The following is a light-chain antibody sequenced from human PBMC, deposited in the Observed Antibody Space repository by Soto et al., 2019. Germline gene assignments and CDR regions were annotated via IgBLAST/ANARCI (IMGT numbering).Light chain of an antibody. CDR1: SSNFEKYNF. CDR2: EVN. Sequence: QSALTQPASVSASPGQSITLSCSGTSSNFEKYNFVSWYQQHPGKAPKLLLYEVNRRPSGVSNRFSCSKSCNTASLTISGLQAEDDADYFCCSYAGGDTFYVFGPGTKLTVL. CDR3: CSYAGGDTFYV. J-gene: IGLJ1*01. V-gene: IGLV2-23*02.